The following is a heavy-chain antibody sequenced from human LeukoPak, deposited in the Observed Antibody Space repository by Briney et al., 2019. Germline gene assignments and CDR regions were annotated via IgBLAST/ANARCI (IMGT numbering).Heavy chain of an antibody. V-gene: IGHV1-2*02. CDR3: ARVPVPGYYYGMDV. D-gene: IGHD6-6*01. CDR2: INPNSGGT. Sequence: ASVKVSCKASGYTFTGYYMHWVRQAPGQGLEWMGWINPNSGGTNYAQKFRGRVTMTRDTSISTAYMELSRLRSDDTAVYYCARVPVPGYYYGMDVWGQGTTVTVSS. CDR1: GYTFTGYY. J-gene: IGHJ6*02.